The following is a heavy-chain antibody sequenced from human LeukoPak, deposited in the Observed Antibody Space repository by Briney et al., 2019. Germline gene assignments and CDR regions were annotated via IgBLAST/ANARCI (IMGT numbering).Heavy chain of an antibody. Sequence: PGGSLRLSCAASGFTFSDYYVTWIRQAPGKGLEWVSYISGSGTTIYYAGSVKGRFTVSRDNAKNSLFLQMNSLRAEDTAVYFCAKSRSGSANWALQIFDNWGQGTLVTVSS. CDR2: ISGSGTTI. J-gene: IGHJ4*02. CDR3: AKSRSGSANWALQIFDN. CDR1: GFTFSDYY. V-gene: IGHV3-11*01. D-gene: IGHD1-1*01.